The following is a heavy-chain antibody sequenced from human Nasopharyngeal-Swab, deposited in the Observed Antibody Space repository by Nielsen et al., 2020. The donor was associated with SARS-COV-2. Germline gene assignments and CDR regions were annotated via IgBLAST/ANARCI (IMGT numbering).Heavy chain of an antibody. CDR1: GFTFSNSW. Sequence: GESLKISCAVSGFTFSNSWVHWVRQAPGKGPVWVSRINSDGSRTGYADSVKGRFTISIDNAKNTLYLQMNSLSAEDTAVYYCARDFDKTGDWGQGTLVTVSS. D-gene: IGHD7-27*01. V-gene: IGHV3-74*01. CDR3: ARDFDKTGD. CDR2: INSDGSRT. J-gene: IGHJ4*01.